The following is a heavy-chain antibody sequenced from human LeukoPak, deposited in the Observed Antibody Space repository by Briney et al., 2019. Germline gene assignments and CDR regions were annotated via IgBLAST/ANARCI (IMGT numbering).Heavy chain of an antibody. CDR1: GYTFTSYY. Sequence: ASVKVSCKASGYTFTSYYMHWVRQAPGQGLEWMGIINPSGGSTSYAQKFQGRVTMTRDTSTSTVYMELSSLRSEDTAVYYCARDQNSRGPNPADAFDIWGQGTMVTVSS. J-gene: IGHJ3*02. D-gene: IGHD6-19*01. CDR2: INPSGGST. CDR3: ARDQNSRGPNPADAFDI. V-gene: IGHV1-46*01.